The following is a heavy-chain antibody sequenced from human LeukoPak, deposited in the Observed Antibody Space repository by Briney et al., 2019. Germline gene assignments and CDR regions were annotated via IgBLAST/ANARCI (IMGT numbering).Heavy chain of an antibody. V-gene: IGHV3-23*01. Sequence: GGSLRLSCAASGFTFSSYAMSWVRQAPGKGLEWVSAITTNGGSTYYADSVKGRFTISRDDSKNTLYLQMNSLKTEDTAVYYCTTDYVWGTYRYFDYWGQGTLVTVSS. D-gene: IGHD3-16*02. CDR3: TTDYVWGTYRYFDY. CDR2: ITTNGGST. CDR1: GFTFSSYA. J-gene: IGHJ4*02.